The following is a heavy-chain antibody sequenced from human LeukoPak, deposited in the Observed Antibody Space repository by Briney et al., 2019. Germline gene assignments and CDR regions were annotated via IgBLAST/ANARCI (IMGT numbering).Heavy chain of an antibody. CDR2: ISDTGKT. J-gene: IGHJ5*02. V-gene: IGHV4-59*01. D-gene: IGHD3-22*01. Sequence: PSKTLSLTCNVSGASLSSYYWDWLRQSPGRGLEWIGYISDTGKTDSNPSLKSRVTISLATSKNQFSLRLTSVTAADSAVYFCATGYYEPFATWGPGIMVSVSS. CDR3: ATGYYEPFAT. CDR1: GASLSSYY.